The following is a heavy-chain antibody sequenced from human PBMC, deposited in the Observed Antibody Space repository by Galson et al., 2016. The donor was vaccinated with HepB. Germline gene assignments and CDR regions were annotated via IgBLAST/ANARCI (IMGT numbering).Heavy chain of an antibody. J-gene: IGHJ4*02. CDR2: INPNGAGS. V-gene: IGHV1-46*01. CDR3: ARDQVRGQWLVEGFDY. CDR1: GYTFTSHY. Sequence: SVKVSCKASGYTFTSHYIHWVRQAPGQGLEWMGIINPNGAGSTYAQKFQDRITMTRDTSTSTVYMELSSLRSEDTAVYYCARDQVRGQWLVEGFDYWGQGTVITVSS. D-gene: IGHD6-19*01.